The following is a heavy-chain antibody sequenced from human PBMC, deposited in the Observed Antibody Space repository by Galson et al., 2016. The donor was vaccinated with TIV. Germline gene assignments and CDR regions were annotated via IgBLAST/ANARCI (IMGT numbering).Heavy chain of an antibody. CDR1: GYTFSDYY. CDR3: ARDAGSTSGSNY. D-gene: IGHD3-22*01. Sequence: SVKVSCKASGYTFSDYYMHWVRQAPGQGLEWMGWINPNSGGTVYAQRFQGRVTMTRDTSNTTAYMDLSRLRSDDTAVYDCARDAGSTSGSNYWGQGTLVNVSS. J-gene: IGHJ4*02. CDR2: INPNSGGT. V-gene: IGHV1-2*02.